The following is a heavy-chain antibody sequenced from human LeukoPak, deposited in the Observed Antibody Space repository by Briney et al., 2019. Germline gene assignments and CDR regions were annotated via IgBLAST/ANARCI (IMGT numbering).Heavy chain of an antibody. CDR2: IFGTV. V-gene: IGHV1-69*05. CDR3: VAQLVDAPPTFDY. CDR1: GGSFSNFA. J-gene: IGHJ4*02. Sequence: ASVKVSCKAFGGSFSNFAISWVRQAPGQGFEWLGGIFGTVTYAPNFQGRVSFTTDESTSTAYMELSGLTSEDTAVYYFVAQLVDAPPTFDYWGQGTLVTVSS. D-gene: IGHD1-1*01.